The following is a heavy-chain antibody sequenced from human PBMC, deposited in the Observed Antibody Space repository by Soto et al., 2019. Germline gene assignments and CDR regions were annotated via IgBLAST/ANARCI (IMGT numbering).Heavy chain of an antibody. V-gene: IGHV3-48*03. Sequence: PGGALRLAGVAPGFDFRSNEMNWVGQAPGKGLEWVSNIRANDESIYYADSVKGRVSVSRDNAKNSLFLEMNSLRVDDTAVYYCAREALRDAIDIWGQGTMVTVSS. CDR1: GFDFRSNE. J-gene: IGHJ3*02. CDR3: AREALRDAIDI. CDR2: IRANDESI.